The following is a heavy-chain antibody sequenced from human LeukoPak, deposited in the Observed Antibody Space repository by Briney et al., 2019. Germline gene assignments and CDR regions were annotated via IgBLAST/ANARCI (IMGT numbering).Heavy chain of an antibody. CDR3: ARGRDGYNLVDAFDI. J-gene: IGHJ3*02. CDR2: INQDGRET. V-gene: IGHV3-7*01. D-gene: IGHD5-24*01. Sequence: GGSLRLSCAASGFTFSSYWMNWVRQAPGKGLEWVANINQDGRETYYVDSVKGRFTISRDNAQNSLYLQMNSLRAEDTAVYYCARGRDGYNLVDAFDIWGQGIMVTVSS. CDR1: GFTFSSYW.